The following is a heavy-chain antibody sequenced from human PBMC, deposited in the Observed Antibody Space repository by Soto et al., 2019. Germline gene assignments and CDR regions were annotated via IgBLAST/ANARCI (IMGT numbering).Heavy chain of an antibody. Sequence: QVQLVQSGAEVKEPGASVTVSCRASGDRFTDYYMRWVRQAPGQGLEWMGWINPNSGVTKYAQKFQGWVTMTRDTSIRTVYMQLSRLGFDDTAIYYCARESGGATATLDYYYFYMDVWGTGTTVTVSS. D-gene: IGHD5-12*01. J-gene: IGHJ6*03. CDR1: GDRFTDYY. V-gene: IGHV1-2*04. CDR2: INPNSGVT. CDR3: ARESGGATATLDYYYFYMDV.